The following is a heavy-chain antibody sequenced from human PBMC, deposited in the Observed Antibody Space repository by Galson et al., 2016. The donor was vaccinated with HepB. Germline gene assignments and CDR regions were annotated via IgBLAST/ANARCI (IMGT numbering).Heavy chain of an antibody. Sequence: PALVKPTQTLTLTCTFSGFSLRTTGVGVGWIRQPPGKALEWLALIYWDDDKRYSASLKSRLTITKDTSKNQVVLTMTNMDPLDTATYYCAHAPYPNTAFETGWYFHHWGQGTLVTVSS. J-gene: IGHJ1*01. CDR3: AHAPYPNTAFETGWYFHH. CDR2: IYWDDDK. CDR1: GFSLRTTGVG. V-gene: IGHV2-5*02. D-gene: IGHD5-18*01.